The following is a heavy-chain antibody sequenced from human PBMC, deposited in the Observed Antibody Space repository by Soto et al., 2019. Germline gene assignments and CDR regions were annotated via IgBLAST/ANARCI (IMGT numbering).Heavy chain of an antibody. Sequence: QVQLVQSGAEVKKPGSSVKVSCKASGGTFSSYAISWVRQAPGQGLEWMGGIIPIFGTANYAQKFQGRVTITADESTSTAYMELSSLRSEDTAVYYCARGYIAPNTAMVQNQYYYYYYGMDVWGQGTTVTVSS. CDR3: ARGYIAPNTAMVQNQYYYYYYGMDV. D-gene: IGHD5-18*01. V-gene: IGHV1-69*01. CDR2: IIPIFGTA. J-gene: IGHJ6*02. CDR1: GGTFSSYA.